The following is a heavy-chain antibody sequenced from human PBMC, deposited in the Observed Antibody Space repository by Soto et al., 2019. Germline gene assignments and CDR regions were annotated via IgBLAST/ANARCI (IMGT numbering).Heavy chain of an antibody. CDR1: GFTFCSYV. J-gene: IGHJ4*02. D-gene: IGHD5-12*01. CDR2: ISGSGSGT. V-gene: IGHV3-23*01. CDR3: VKGRSGYDFDY. Sequence: PGGSLRLSCAASGFTFCSYVMSWVRQAPGKGLEWVSAISGSGSGTYYADSVKGRFTISRDNSKNTLYVQMNSLRAEDTAVYYCVKGRSGYDFDYWGQGTLVTVSS.